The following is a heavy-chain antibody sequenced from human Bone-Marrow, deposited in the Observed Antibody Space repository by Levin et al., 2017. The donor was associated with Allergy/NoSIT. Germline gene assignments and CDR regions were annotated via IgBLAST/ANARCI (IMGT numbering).Heavy chain of an antibody. J-gene: IGHJ4*02. V-gene: IGHV3-23*01. Sequence: AGGSLRLSCTASGFTFTTYAMSWVRQAPGKGLEWVSGISVSGDKTYYADSVKGRFTISRDNAKNTIYLEMTGLGAEDAAIYYCAKHPYDFWSVYSIDLYLDFWGQGTLVTVSS. CDR3: AKHPYDFWSVYSIDLYLDF. D-gene: IGHD3-3*01. CDR2: ISVSGDKT. CDR1: GFTFTTYA.